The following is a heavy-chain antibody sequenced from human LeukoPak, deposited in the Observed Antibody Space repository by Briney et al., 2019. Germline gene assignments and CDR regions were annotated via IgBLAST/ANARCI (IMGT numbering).Heavy chain of an antibody. D-gene: IGHD2-21*01. Sequence: SETLSLTCTVSGGSISSYYWSWIRQPPGKGLEWIGYIYHSGSTNYNPSLKSRVTISVDTSKNQFSLKLSSVTAADTAVYYCARDGDFGPGNYYYYMDVWGKGTTVTVSS. J-gene: IGHJ6*03. CDR2: IYHSGST. CDR3: ARDGDFGPGNYYYYMDV. V-gene: IGHV4-59*01. CDR1: GGSISSYY.